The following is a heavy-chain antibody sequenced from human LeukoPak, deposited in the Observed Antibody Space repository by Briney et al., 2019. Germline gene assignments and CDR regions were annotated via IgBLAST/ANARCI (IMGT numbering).Heavy chain of an antibody. CDR3: ARDPLASDAFDI. Sequence: SETLSLTCTVSGGSTSSGSYYWSWIRQPAGKGLEWIGRIYTSGSTNYNPSLKSRVTISVDTSKNQFSLKLSSVTAADTAVYYCARDPLASDAFDIWGQGTKVTVSS. J-gene: IGHJ3*02. CDR2: IYTSGST. V-gene: IGHV4-61*02. D-gene: IGHD3-16*01. CDR1: GGSTSSGSYY.